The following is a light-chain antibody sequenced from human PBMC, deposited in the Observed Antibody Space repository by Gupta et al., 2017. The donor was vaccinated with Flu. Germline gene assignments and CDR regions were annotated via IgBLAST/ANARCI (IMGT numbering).Light chain of an antibody. J-gene: IGKJ4*01. V-gene: IGKV1-33*01. CDR2: DAS. CDR1: RDIGNY. Sequence: DIQMTQSPSSLSASVGDRITITCQASRDIGNYLNWFQHKPGKAPKLLISDASTLETGVPSRFSGGGSGTHFTFSITILQPEDIATYYCQQYDNFPPLTFGGGTTVEIK. CDR3: QQYDNFPPLT.